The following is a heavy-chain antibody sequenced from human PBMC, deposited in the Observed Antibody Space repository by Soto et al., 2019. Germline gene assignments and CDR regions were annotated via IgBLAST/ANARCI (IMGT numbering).Heavy chain of an antibody. J-gene: IGHJ3*02. D-gene: IGHD7-27*01. CDR1: GFTFSSYA. CDR3: AIYHSELGITCAFDI. Sequence: GGSLRLSCAASGFTFSSYAMSWVRQAPGKGLEWVSAISGSGGSTYYAESVKGRFTISRDNSKNTLYLQMNSLRVEDLAVYYCAIYHSELGITCAFDIWGQGKMVNVSS. V-gene: IGHV3-23*01. CDR2: ISGSGGST.